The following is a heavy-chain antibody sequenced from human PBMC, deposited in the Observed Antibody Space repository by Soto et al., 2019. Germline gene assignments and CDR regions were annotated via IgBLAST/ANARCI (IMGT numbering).Heavy chain of an antibody. CDR2: ITGSPTFI. V-gene: IGHV3-21*01. CDR3: ARGGDYYDSSGYRFSDR. Sequence: GSLRLSCAASGFTFSSYSMHWVRQAPGKGLERVSTITGSPTFIYYADSVKGRFTISRDNAKNSLYLQMSSLRAEDTAVYYCARGGDYYDSSGYRFSDRWGQGTLVTVSS. D-gene: IGHD3-22*01. J-gene: IGHJ5*02. CDR1: GFTFSSYS.